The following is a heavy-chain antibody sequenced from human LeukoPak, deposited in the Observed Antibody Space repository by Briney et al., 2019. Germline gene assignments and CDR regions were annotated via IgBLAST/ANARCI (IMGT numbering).Heavy chain of an antibody. Sequence: GGSLRLSCAASGFTVSNNYMSWVRQAPGKGLEWVSVIYSGGGAYYADSVKGRFTISRDNAKNSLYLQMNSLRAGDTAMYYCARDPTGNDAFDIWGQGTMVTVSS. CDR2: IYSGGGA. D-gene: IGHD1-1*01. V-gene: IGHV3-53*01. CDR1: GFTVSNNY. CDR3: ARDPTGNDAFDI. J-gene: IGHJ3*02.